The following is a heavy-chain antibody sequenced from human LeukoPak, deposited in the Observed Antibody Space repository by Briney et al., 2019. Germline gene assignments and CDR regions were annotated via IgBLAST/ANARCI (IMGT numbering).Heavy chain of an antibody. J-gene: IGHJ4*02. CDR2: ISGSGGST. V-gene: IGHV3-23*01. Sequence: HSGGSLRLSCAASGFTFSSYGMSWVRQAPGKGLGWVSAISGSGGSTYYADSVKGRFTISRDNSKNTLYLQMNSLRAEDTAVYYCAKDLMGVWFGELSRTDTFDYWGLGTLVTVSS. D-gene: IGHD3-10*01. CDR1: GFTFSSYG. CDR3: AKDLMGVWFGELSRTDTFDY.